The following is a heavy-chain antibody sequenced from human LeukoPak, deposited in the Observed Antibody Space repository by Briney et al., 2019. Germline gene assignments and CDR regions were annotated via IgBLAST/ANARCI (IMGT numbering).Heavy chain of an antibody. CDR3: SKPLAVGGYWYFDV. D-gene: IGHD6-19*01. J-gene: IGHJ2*01. CDR2: IKNDGSDK. V-gene: IGHV3-7*01. CDR1: GFTFSSYW. Sequence: GGSLRLSCAASGFTFSSYWMSWLRQAPGKGPEWVANIKNDGSDKYYLDSVKGRFTISRDNAKNLLYLQLNSLRVEDTAFYYCSKPLAVGGYWYFDVWGRGALVTVSS.